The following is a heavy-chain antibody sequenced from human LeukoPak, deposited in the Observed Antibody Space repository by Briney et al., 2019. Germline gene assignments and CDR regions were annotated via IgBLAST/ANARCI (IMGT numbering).Heavy chain of an antibody. CDR1: GSTFSTFG. CDR2: IQSDGSKQ. J-gene: IGHJ5*02. V-gene: IGHV3-33*01. CDR3: ARDVDTSSHSSQLDP. D-gene: IGHD5-18*01. Sequence: PGGSLGLSCATAGSTFSTFGIHWVRQTPGKGLEWAAAIQSDGSKQYYGDSVKGRFTISRDSSKNTVYLQMNSLRDEDTAVYYCARDVDTSSHSSQLDPWGQGTLVTVSS.